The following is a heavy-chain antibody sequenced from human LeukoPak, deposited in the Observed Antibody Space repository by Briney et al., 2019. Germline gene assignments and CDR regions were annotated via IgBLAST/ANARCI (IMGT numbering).Heavy chain of an antibody. V-gene: IGHV1-46*01. CDR3: ARDRGYCSSTSCDGFSDY. D-gene: IGHD2-2*01. J-gene: IGHJ4*02. CDR1: GYTFTSYY. Sequence: ASVKVSCKXSGYTFTSYYMHWVRQAPRQGLEWMGIINPSGGSTSYAQKFQGRVTMTRDTSTSTVYMELSSLRSEDTAVYYCARDRGYCSSTSCDGFSDYWGQGTLVTVSS. CDR2: INPSGGST.